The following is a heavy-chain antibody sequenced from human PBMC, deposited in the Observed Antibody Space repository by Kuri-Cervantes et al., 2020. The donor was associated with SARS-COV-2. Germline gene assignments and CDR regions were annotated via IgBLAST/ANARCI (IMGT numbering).Heavy chain of an antibody. CDR1: GFTFSSYA. J-gene: IGHJ2*01. CDR3: ARDFYGDYVWYFDL. D-gene: IGHD4-17*01. Sequence: GESLKTSWAASGFTFSSYAMHWVRQAPGKGLEWVAVISYDGSNKYYADSVKGRFTISRDNSKNTLYLQMNSLRAEDMAVYYCARDFYGDYVWYFDLWGRGTLVTVSS. CDR2: ISYDGSNK. V-gene: IGHV3-30-3*01.